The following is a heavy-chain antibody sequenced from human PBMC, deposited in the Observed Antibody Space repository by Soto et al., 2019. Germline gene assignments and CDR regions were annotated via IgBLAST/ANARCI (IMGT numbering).Heavy chain of an antibody. Sequence: GGSLRLSCAASGFTFSSYGMHWVRQAPGKGLEWVAVISYDGSNKYYADSVKGRFTTSRDNSKKTLYLQMNSLRAEDTAVYYCAKNYGSGMYGMDVWGKGTTVTVSS. CDR3: AKNYGSGMYGMDV. D-gene: IGHD3-10*01. V-gene: IGHV3-30*18. J-gene: IGHJ6*04. CDR2: ISYDGSNK. CDR1: GFTFSSYG.